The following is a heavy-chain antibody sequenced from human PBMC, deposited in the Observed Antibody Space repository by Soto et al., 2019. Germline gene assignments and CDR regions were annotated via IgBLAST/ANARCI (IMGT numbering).Heavy chain of an antibody. Sequence: QVQLQESGPGLVKPSETLSLTCTVSGGSISSYYWSWIRQPPGKGLEWIGFIYYRGNTNYNPSLKSRVTISVDTSKNQFSLKLSSVTAADTAVYYCVRQPGYYDILTGYSTYYFDYWGQGTLVTVSS. J-gene: IGHJ4*02. CDR3: VRQPGYYDILTGYSTYYFDY. V-gene: IGHV4-59*08. CDR1: GGSISSYY. CDR2: IYYRGNT. D-gene: IGHD3-9*01.